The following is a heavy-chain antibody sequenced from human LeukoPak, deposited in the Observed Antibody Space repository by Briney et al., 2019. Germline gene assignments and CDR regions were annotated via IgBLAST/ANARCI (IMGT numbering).Heavy chain of an antibody. D-gene: IGHD3-16*01. CDR2: ILGSAVNT. CDR1: GFTFSNYA. CDR3: AKASPHGGESY. Sequence: GGSPRLSCAASGFTFSNYAMSWVRQAPGKGLEWVSAILGSAVNTYYADSVKGRFTISRDNSKSTLYLQMNSLRAEDTAVYYCAKASPHGGESYWGQGTLVTVSS. J-gene: IGHJ4*02. V-gene: IGHV3-23*01.